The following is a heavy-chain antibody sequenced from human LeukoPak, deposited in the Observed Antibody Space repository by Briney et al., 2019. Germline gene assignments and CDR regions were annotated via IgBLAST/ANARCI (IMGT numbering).Heavy chain of an antibody. CDR1: GFTFDDYA. CDR3: TTEWGPQWLVRFDY. V-gene: IGHV3-9*03. Sequence: GGSLRLSCAASGFTFDDYAMHWVRQAPGKGLEWVSGISWNSGSIGYADSVKGRFTISRDNAKNSLYLQMNSLRAEDMALYYCTTEWGPQWLVRFDYWGQGTLVTVSS. D-gene: IGHD6-19*01. J-gene: IGHJ4*02. CDR2: ISWNSGSI.